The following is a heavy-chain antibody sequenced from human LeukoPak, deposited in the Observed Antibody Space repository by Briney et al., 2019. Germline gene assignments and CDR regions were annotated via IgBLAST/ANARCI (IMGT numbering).Heavy chain of an antibody. J-gene: IGHJ4*02. CDR3: ASAYSGSYPFDH. Sequence: SETLSLTCTVSGGSISSYYWSWIRQTPGKGLEWIGYISSSGSTNYNPSLKSRVTISVDTSKNQFSLKLNSVTAADTAVYYCASAYSGSYPFDHWGQGTLVSVSS. CDR2: ISSSGST. CDR1: GGSISSYY. V-gene: IGHV4-59*01. D-gene: IGHD1-26*01.